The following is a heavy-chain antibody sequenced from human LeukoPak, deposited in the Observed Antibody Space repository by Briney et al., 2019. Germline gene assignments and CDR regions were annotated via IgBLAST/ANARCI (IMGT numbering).Heavy chain of an antibody. CDR3: ARGLNYYDSSGYYID. CDR2: INHSGST. V-gene: IGHV4-34*01. CDR1: GGSFSGYY. Sequence: PSETLSLTCAVYGGSFSGYYWSWIRQPPGKGLEWIGEINHSGSTNYNPSLKSRVTISVDTSKNQFSLKLSPVTAADTAVYYCARGLNYYDSSGYYIDWGQGTLVTVSS. J-gene: IGHJ4*02. D-gene: IGHD3-22*01.